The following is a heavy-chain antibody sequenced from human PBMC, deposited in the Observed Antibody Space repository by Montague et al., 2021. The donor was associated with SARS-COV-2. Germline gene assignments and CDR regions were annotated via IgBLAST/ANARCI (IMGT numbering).Heavy chain of an antibody. V-gene: IGHV4-34*01. CDR2: INYSGST. D-gene: IGHD2-2*01. CDR3: TREGYQVLWLYYYYYGMDV. CDR1: GGSFSGYY. Sequence: SETLSLTCAVSGGSFSGYYWSWIRQPPGKGLEWVGEINYSGSTNXNPSLKSRVPISVDTSKNQFSLKLSSVTAADTAVYYCTREGYQVLWLYYYYYGMDVWGQGTTVTVSS. J-gene: IGHJ6*02.